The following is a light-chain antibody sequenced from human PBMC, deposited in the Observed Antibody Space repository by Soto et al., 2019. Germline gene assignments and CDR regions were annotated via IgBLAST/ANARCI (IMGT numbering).Light chain of an antibody. CDR1: QSVSSNY. CDR2: GAS. CDR3: KQYGNSPQT. Sequence: IVLTQSPGILSLSPGERATLSCRASQSVSSNYLAWYQQTPGQAPRLLIFGASSRATGIPDRFSGSGSGTDFTLTISRLEPEDFAVYYCKQYGNSPQTFGQGTKVEIK. J-gene: IGKJ1*01. V-gene: IGKV3-20*01.